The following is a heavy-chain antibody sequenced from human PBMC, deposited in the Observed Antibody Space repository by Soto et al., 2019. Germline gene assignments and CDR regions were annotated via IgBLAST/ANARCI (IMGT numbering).Heavy chain of an antibody. CDR2: ISSSSSYI. V-gene: IGHV3-21*01. J-gene: IGHJ6*02. Sequence: GGSLRLSCAASGFTFSSYSMNWVRQAPGKGLEWVSSISSSSSYIYYADSVKGRFTISRDNAKNSLYLQMNSLRAEDTAVYYCARRLGDIAVAGYYYYYGMDVWGQGTTVTVSS. CDR3: ARRLGDIAVAGYYYYYGMDV. D-gene: IGHD6-19*01. CDR1: GFTFSSYS.